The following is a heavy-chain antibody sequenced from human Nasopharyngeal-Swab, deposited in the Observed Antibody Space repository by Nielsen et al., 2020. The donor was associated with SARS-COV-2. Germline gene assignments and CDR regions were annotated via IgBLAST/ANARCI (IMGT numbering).Heavy chain of an antibody. Sequence: WIRQPPGKGLEWVSAISGSGGSTYYADSVKGRFTISRDNSKNTLYLQMNSLRAEDTAVYYCARDIITGTIVGAFDIWGQGTMVTVSS. J-gene: IGHJ3*02. CDR3: ARDIITGTIVGAFDI. V-gene: IGHV3-23*01. CDR2: ISGSGGST. D-gene: IGHD1-7*01.